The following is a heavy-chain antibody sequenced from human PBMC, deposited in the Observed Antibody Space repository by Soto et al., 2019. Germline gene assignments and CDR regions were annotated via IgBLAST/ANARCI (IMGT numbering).Heavy chain of an antibody. CDR2: ISYDGSNK. CDR3: AREKVFGSDFWSGYYTGPGGHYGMDV. CDR1: GFTFSSYA. Sequence: PGGSLRLSCAASGFTFSSYAMHWVRQAPGKGLEWVAVISYDGSNKYYADSVKGRFTISRDNSKNTLYLQMNSLRAEDTAVYYCAREKVFGSDFWSGYYTGPGGHYGMDVWGQGTTVTVSS. J-gene: IGHJ6*02. V-gene: IGHV3-30-3*01. D-gene: IGHD3-3*01.